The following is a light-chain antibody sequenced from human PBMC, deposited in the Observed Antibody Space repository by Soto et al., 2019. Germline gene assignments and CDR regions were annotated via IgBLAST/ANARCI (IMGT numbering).Light chain of an antibody. Sequence: EMVMTQSPASLSVSPGERATLSCRASQSVSSYLAWYQQKPGQAPRLLIYGASSRATGIPDRFSGSGSGTEFTLTTSSLQPDDFATYYCQHYNSYSEAFGQGTKVDIK. CDR2: GAS. CDR3: QHYNSYSEA. CDR1: QSVSSY. J-gene: IGKJ1*01. V-gene: IGKV3D-15*01.